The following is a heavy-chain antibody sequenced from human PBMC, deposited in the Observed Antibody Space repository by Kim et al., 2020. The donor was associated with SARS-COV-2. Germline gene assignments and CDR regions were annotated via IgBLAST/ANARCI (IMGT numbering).Heavy chain of an antibody. V-gene: IGHV5-10-1*01. Sequence: GASLKISCKGSGYSFTSYWISWVRQMPGKGLEWMGRIDPSDSYTNYSPSFQGHVTISADKSISTAYLQWSSLKASDTAMYYCATSEHGGLEFDYWGQGTLVTVSS. J-gene: IGHJ4*02. CDR3: ATSEHGGLEFDY. D-gene: IGHD4-17*01. CDR1: GYSFTSYW. CDR2: IDPSDSYT.